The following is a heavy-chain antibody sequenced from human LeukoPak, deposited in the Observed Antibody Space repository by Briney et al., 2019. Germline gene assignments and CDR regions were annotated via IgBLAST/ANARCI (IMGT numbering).Heavy chain of an antibody. CDR3: ARSRGRIAAAEDY. V-gene: IGHV5-51*01. D-gene: IGHD6-13*01. CDR2: IWPGDSET. CDR1: EYSFTSYW. J-gene: IGHJ4*02. Sequence: GESLKISCKGSEYSFTSYWIGWVRQMPGKGLEWMGIIWPGDSETRYSPSFQGQVTISADKSISTAFLQWSSLKASDTAMYYCARSRGRIAAAEDYWGQGTLVTVSS.